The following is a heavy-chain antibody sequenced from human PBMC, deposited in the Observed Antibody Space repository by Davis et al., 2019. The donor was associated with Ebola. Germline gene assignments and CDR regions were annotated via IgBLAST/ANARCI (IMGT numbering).Heavy chain of an antibody. CDR1: GFTFSSYE. CDR3: ARDPRYSNYFVGMDV. Sequence: PGGSLRLSCAASGFTFSSYELNWVRQAPGKGLEWAAVIWYDGSNKYYADSVKGRFTISRDNSKNTLYLQMNSLRAEDTAVYYCARDPRYSNYFVGMDVWGQGTTVTVSS. V-gene: IGHV3-33*08. J-gene: IGHJ6*02. D-gene: IGHD4-11*01. CDR2: IWYDGSNK.